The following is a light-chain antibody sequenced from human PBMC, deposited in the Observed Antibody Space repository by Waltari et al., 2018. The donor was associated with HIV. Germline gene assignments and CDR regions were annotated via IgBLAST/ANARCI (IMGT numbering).Light chain of an antibody. CDR3: GADHGSGSNFFWV. Sequence: QPVLTQPPSASASLGASVTLTCTLSSGDSTYKVDWYQPRPGKGPRFVMRVGTGGIVGSKGDGIPDRFSVLGSGLNRYLTIKNIQEEDESDYHCGADHGSGSNFFWVFGGGTKLTVL. CDR1: SGDSTYK. V-gene: IGLV9-49*01. J-gene: IGLJ3*02. CDR2: VGTGGIVG.